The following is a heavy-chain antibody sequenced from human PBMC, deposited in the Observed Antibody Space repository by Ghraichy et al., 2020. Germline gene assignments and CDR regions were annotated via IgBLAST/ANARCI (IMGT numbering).Heavy chain of an antibody. CDR3: ARASRVVRFYYYDGMDV. Sequence: GGSLRLSCVGSGFTFSSYNMNWVRQSPGKGLEWVSYITSSSRSIFYADSVKGRFTISRDNAKNSLSLQMNSLRDEDTAVYYCARASRVVRFYYYDGMDVWGQGTTVTFSS. V-gene: IGHV3-48*02. CDR1: GFTFSSYN. D-gene: IGHD4-23*01. CDR2: ITSSSRSI. J-gene: IGHJ6*02.